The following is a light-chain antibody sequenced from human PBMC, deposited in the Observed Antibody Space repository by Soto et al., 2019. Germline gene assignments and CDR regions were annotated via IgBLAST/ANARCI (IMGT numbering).Light chain of an antibody. CDR2: EVV. J-gene: IGLJ1*01. CDR1: TNDAGFYDL. Sequence: QSALTQPPSASGSPGQSVTISCTGTTNDAGFYDLVSWYQHHPGKAPRLIIYEVVQRPSGVPDRFSGSKSGNTASLTVSGLQSADEADYFCKSYAGSNTYVFGSGTKVTVL. V-gene: IGLV2-8*01. CDR3: KSYAGSNTYV.